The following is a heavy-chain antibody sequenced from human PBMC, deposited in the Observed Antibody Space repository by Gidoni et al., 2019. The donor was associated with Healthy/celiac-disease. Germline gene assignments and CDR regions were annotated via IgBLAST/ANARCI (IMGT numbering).Heavy chain of an antibody. CDR2: ISSSGSTI. J-gene: IGHJ4*02. Sequence: EVQLVASGGGLVQPGGSLRLSCAASGFTFSSYEMNWARQAPGTGLEWVSYISSSGSTIYYADSVKGRFTSSRDNAKNSLYLQMNSLRAEDTAVYYCASVGGGYSYGWGYWGQGTLVTVSS. CDR3: ASVGGGYSYGWGY. V-gene: IGHV3-48*03. CDR1: GFTFSSYE. D-gene: IGHD5-18*01.